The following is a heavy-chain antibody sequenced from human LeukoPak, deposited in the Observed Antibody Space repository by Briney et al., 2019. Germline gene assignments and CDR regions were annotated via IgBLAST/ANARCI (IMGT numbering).Heavy chain of an antibody. CDR2: ISSSGSTI. CDR1: GFTFSDYY. V-gene: IGHV3-11*01. D-gene: IGHD6-19*01. J-gene: IGHJ4*02. CDR3: ARVAKQWLVIYFDY. Sequence: PGGSLRLSCAASGFTFSDYYMSWIRQAPGKGLEWVSYISSSGSTIYYADSVKGRFTISRDNAKNSLYLQMNSLRAEDTAVYYCARVAKQWLVIYFDYWGQGTLVTVSS.